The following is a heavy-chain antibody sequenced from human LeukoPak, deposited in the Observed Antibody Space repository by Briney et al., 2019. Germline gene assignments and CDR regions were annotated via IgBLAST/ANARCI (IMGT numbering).Heavy chain of an antibody. D-gene: IGHD4-17*01. CDR2: VGESGSST. CDR3: AKDRTTVTNYFDY. V-gene: IGHV3-23*01. J-gene: IGHJ4*02. Sequence: GGSLRLSCAASGLTFKSYAMSWVRQAPGKGLEWVSSVGESGSSTYNADSVKGRFTISRDNSKDTLYLQMNSLRAEDTAVYYCAKDRTTVTNYFDYWGQGTLVTVSS. CDR1: GLTFKSYA.